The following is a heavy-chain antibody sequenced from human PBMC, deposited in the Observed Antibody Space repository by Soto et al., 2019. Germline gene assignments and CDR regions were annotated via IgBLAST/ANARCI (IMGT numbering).Heavy chain of an antibody. V-gene: IGHV1-69*01. Sequence: QVQLVQSGAEVKKPGSSVKVSCKASGGTFSSYAISWVRQAPGQGLEWMGGIIPIFGTANYAQKFQGRVKITADESTITAYMELSSLRSEDKAVYYCAAGPGPLVLPYYYYGMDFWGQGTTVTVSS. CDR1: GGTFSSYA. CDR3: AAGPGPLVLPYYYYGMDF. CDR2: IIPIFGTA. J-gene: IGHJ6*02.